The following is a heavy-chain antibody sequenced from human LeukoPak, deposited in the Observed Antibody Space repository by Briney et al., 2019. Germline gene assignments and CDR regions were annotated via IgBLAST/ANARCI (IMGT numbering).Heavy chain of an antibody. V-gene: IGHV3-21*01. CDR2: ISSSSSYI. CDR1: GFTFSSYA. CDR3: ARDSITMVRGVIGY. J-gene: IGHJ4*02. D-gene: IGHD3-10*01. Sequence: GGSLRLSCAASGFTFSSYAMSWVRQAPGKGLEWVSSISSSSSYIYYADSVKGRFTISRDNAKNSLYLQMNSLRAEDTAVYYCARDSITMVRGVIGYWGQGTLVTVSS.